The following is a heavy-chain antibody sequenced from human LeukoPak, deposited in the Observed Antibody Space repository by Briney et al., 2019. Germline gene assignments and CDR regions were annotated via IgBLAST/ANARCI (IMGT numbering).Heavy chain of an antibody. CDR3: ASAPTYYDSSGYYPDAFDI. CDR2: ISSSSSYI. J-gene: IGHJ3*02. Sequence: TGGSLRLSCAASGFTFSSYSMNWVRQAPGKGLEWVSSISSSSSYIYYADSVKGRFTISRDNAKNSLYLQMNSLRAEDTAVYYCASAPTYYDSSGYYPDAFDIWGQGTMVTVSS. V-gene: IGHV3-21*01. CDR1: GFTFSSYS. D-gene: IGHD3-22*01.